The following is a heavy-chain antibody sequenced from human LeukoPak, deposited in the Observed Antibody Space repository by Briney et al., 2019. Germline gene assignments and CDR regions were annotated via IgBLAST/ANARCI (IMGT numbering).Heavy chain of an antibody. J-gene: IGHJ4*02. CDR3: ARGANYYDSQGYFDY. CDR2: IYYSGST. Sequence: SETLSLTCTVSGGSISSYYWSWIRQPPGKGLEWIGYIYYSGSTNYNPSLKSRVTISVDTSKNQFSLKLSSVTAADTALYYCARGANYYDSQGYFDYWGQGTLVTVSS. D-gene: IGHD3-22*01. CDR1: GGSISSYY. V-gene: IGHV4-59*12.